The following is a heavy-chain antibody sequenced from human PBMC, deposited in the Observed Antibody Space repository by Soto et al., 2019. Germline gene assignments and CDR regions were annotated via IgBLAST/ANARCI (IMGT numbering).Heavy chain of an antibody. Sequence: PSETLSLTCTVSGGSVSSGSYYWSWIRQPPGKGLEWIGYIYYSGSTYYNPSLKSRVTISVDTSKNQFSLKLSSVTAADTAVYYCARAMVVTQNWFDPWGQGTLVTV. J-gene: IGHJ5*02. V-gene: IGHV4-30-4*08. D-gene: IGHD2-21*02. CDR3: ARAMVVTQNWFDP. CDR2: IYYSGST. CDR1: GGSVSSGSYY.